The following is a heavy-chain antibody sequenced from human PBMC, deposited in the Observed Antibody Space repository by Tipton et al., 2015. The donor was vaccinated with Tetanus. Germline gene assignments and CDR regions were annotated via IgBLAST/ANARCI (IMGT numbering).Heavy chain of an antibody. CDR2: IYYSGST. D-gene: IGHD3-3*01. V-gene: IGHV4-61*01. Sequence: TLSLTCTVSGGSVSSGSYYWIWIPQPPGKGLEWIGYIYYSGSTNYNPSLKSRVTISVDTSKNQFSLKLSSVTAADTAVYYCARVGPVVTIFGVVTGNDAFDIWGQGTMVTVSS. CDR3: ARVGPVVTIFGVVTGNDAFDI. J-gene: IGHJ3*02. CDR1: GGSVSSGSYY.